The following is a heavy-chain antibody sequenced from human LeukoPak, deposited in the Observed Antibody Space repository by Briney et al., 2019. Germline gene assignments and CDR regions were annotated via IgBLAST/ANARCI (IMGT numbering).Heavy chain of an antibody. CDR1: GGSFSGSY. D-gene: IGHD3-10*02. V-gene: IGHV4-34*01. Sequence: SETLSLTCAVYGGSFSGSYWSWIRQPPGKGLEWIGEINHSGSTNYNPSLKSRVTMSVDTSKNQFSLTLSSVTAADTAVYYCARDVRGGHDAFDIWGQGTMVTVSS. CDR2: INHSGST. CDR3: ARDVRGGHDAFDI. J-gene: IGHJ3*02.